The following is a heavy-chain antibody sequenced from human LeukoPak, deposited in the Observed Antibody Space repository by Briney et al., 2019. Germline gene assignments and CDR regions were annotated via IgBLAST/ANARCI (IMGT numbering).Heavy chain of an antibody. D-gene: IGHD2-2*01. J-gene: IGHJ4*02. CDR1: GFTFSSYA. V-gene: IGHV3-23*01. CDR3: AKGATGYCSSTSCLYYFDY. Sequence: GRSLRLSCAASGFTFSSYAMHWVRQAPGKGLEWVSTVTADSTYYADSVKGRFTISRDNSKNTLYLQMNSLRAEDTAVYYCAKGATGYCSSTSCLYYFDYWGQGTLVTVSS. CDR2: VTADST.